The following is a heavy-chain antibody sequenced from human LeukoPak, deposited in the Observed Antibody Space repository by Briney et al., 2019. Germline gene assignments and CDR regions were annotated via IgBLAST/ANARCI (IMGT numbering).Heavy chain of an antibody. D-gene: IGHD5-24*01. V-gene: IGHV1-46*01. CDR2: INPRYGST. CDR3: PREEASDGSTGYYFDF. J-gene: IGHJ4*02. Sequence: ASVKVSCKASGYSFSNYHIHWVRQAPGQGIEWMGIINPRYGSTTYAQNFQGRVTMTRDMSTSTVYMELSSLRSEDTAVYYCPREEASDGSTGYYFDFWGQGTLLTVSS. CDR1: GYSFSNYH.